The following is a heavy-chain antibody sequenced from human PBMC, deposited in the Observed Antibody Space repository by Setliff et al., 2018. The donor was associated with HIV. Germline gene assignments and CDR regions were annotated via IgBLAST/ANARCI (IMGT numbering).Heavy chain of an antibody. V-gene: IGHV3-21*01. CDR2: ISSTGTYI. J-gene: IGHJ6*02. CDR3: ARPTNIDTLYYGSQSFYMYYYGMDV. Sequence: ETLSLTCAVSGYSIRSGYYWGWIRQSPGKGLEWVSSISSTGTYIYYADSMKGRFTISRDNAKNSLYLQMNSLRAEDTAVYYCARPTNIDTLYYGSQSFYMYYYGMDVWGQGTTVTVSS. D-gene: IGHD3-10*01. CDR1: GYSIRSGYY.